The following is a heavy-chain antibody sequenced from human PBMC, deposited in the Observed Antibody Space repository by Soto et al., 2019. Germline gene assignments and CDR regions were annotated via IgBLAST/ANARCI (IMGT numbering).Heavy chain of an antibody. Sequence: GGSLRLSCAASGFNFNDYQIHWVRQAPGEGLEWVSGISPGLSFIYYADSVRGRFTISRDNSNKSVFLQLNSLRVDDTAVYYCARGLITGSHYSGGWYYFDSWGQGTQVTVSS. D-gene: IGHD6-19*01. CDR3: ARGLITGSHYSGGWYYFDS. J-gene: IGHJ4*02. V-gene: IGHV3-21*01. CDR1: GFNFNDYQ. CDR2: ISPGLSFI.